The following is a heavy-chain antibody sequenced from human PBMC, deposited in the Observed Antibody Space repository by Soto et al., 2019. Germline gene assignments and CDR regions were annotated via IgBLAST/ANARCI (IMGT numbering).Heavy chain of an antibody. Sequence: SETLSLTCTVSGGSISSSSYYWGWIRQPPGKGLEWIGSIYYSGSTYYNPSLKSRVTISVDTSKNQFSLKLSSVTAADTAVYYCARDRRRGYGSGSRPPHYWGQGTLVTVSS. D-gene: IGHD3-10*01. CDR3: ARDRRRGYGSGSRPPHY. CDR2: IYYSGST. CDR1: GGSISSSSYY. J-gene: IGHJ4*02. V-gene: IGHV4-39*02.